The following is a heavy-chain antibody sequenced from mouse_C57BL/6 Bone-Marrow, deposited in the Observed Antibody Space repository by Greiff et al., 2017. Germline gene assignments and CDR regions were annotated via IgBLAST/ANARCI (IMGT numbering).Heavy chain of an antibody. CDR1: GFTFSDYY. Sequence: EVKLQESGGGLVQPGGSLKLSCAASGFTFSDYYMYWVRQTPEKRLEWVAYISTGGGSTYEPDTVKGRFTISRDNAKNTLYLQMSRLKSEDTAMNYRARHRLGRGYFDYGGQGTTLIVSS. J-gene: IGHJ2*01. CDR2: ISTGGGST. D-gene: IGHD4-1*01. CDR3: ARHRLGRGYFDY. V-gene: IGHV5-12*01.